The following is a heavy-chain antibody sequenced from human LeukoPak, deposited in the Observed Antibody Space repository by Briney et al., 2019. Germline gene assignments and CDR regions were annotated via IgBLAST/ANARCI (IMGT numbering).Heavy chain of an antibody. V-gene: IGHV3-21*01. CDR2: ISSSSSYI. CDR1: GFTFSSYS. Sequence: PGGSLRLSCAASGFTFSSYSMNWVRQAPGKGLEWVSSISSSSSYIYYADSVKGRFTISRDNAKNSLYLQMNSLRAEDTAVYYCARAAGRDGYNFNYYYMDVWGKRTTVTVSS. D-gene: IGHD5-24*01. CDR3: ARAAGRDGYNFNYYYMDV. J-gene: IGHJ6*03.